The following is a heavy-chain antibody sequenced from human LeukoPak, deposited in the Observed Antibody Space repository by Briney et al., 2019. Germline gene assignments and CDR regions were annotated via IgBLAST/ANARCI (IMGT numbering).Heavy chain of an antibody. CDR3: ARDRYSGSYSDTFHI. CDR1: GYTFTGYY. CDR2: ISPDSGGT. D-gene: IGHD1-26*01. Sequence: ASVKVSCKASGYTFTGYYMHWIRQAPGQGLEWMGRISPDSGGTNYAPKFQGRVTMTRETSMSTASLDLSRLRSDDTAVYYCARDRYSGSYSDTFHIWGQGTMVTVSS. J-gene: IGHJ3*02. V-gene: IGHV1-2*06.